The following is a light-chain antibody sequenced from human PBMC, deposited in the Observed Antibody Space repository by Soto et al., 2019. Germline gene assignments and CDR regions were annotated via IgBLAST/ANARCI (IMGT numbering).Light chain of an antibody. CDR3: QQINSYPVT. Sequence: IQLTQSPSFLSASVGDRVTLTCRASQDIGSYLAWYQQKPGKAPNLLIYAASTLQSGLPSRFSGSGSGTEFTLTISSLEAEDLATYYWQQINSYPVTFGGGTKVEVK. CDR2: AAS. CDR1: QDIGSY. J-gene: IGKJ4*01. V-gene: IGKV1-9*01.